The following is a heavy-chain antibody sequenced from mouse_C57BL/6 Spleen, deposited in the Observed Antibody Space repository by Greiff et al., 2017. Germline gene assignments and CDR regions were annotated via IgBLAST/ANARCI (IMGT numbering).Heavy chain of an antibody. J-gene: IGHJ4*01. Sequence: QVQLQQPGAELVKPGASVKMSCKASGYTFTSYWITWVKQRPGQGLEWIGDIYPGSGSTNYNEKFKSKATLTVDTSSSTAYMQLSSLTSEDSAVYYGARRVDDYDGWVYAMDYWGQGTSVTVSS. V-gene: IGHV1-55*01. D-gene: IGHD2-4*01. CDR3: ARRVDDYDGWVYAMDY. CDR1: GYTFTSYW. CDR2: IYPGSGST.